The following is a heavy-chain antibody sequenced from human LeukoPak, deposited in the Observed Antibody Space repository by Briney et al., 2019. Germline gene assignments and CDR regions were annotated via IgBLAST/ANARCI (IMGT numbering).Heavy chain of an antibody. Sequence: GGSLRLSCAASGFTFNSYAMSWVRQTPGKGLEWVSTSGSGDSTYYADSVKGRFTISRDNSKNTLYLQMNSLRAEDTAVYYCAKDPIAARPRGYYFAYWDQGTLVTVSS. J-gene: IGHJ4*02. CDR1: GFTFNSYA. CDR3: AKDPIAARPRGYYFAY. D-gene: IGHD6-6*01. V-gene: IGHV3-23*01. CDR2: SGSGDST.